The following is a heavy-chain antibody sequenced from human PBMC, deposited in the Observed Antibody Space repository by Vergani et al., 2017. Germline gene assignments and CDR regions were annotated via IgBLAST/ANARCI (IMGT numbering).Heavy chain of an antibody. V-gene: IGHV3-49*04. J-gene: IGHJ4*02. CDR1: GFSFGDYA. Sequence: EVQLVESGGGLVPPGRSLRLSCAASGFSFGDYAMTWVRQAPGKGLEWVAFIRNKAYGGTTEYAASVKGRFTISRDDSKNTLYLQMNSLKTEDTAVYYCTTPTEWELRYYFDYWGRGTLVTVSS. CDR2: IRNKAYGGTT. CDR3: TTPTEWELRYYFDY. D-gene: IGHD3-9*01.